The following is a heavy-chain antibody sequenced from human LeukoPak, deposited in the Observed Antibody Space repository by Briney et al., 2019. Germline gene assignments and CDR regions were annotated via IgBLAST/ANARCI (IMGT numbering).Heavy chain of an antibody. CDR3: ATVIVAGPSGDAFDI. CDR1: GYTLTELS. J-gene: IGHJ3*02. V-gene: IGHV1-24*01. D-gene: IGHD5-12*01. Sequence: ASVKVSRKVSGYTLTELSMHWVRQAPGKGLEWMGGFDPEDGETIYAQKFQGRVTMTEDTSTDTAYMELSSLRSEDTAVYYCATVIVAGPSGDAFDIWGQGTMVTVSS. CDR2: FDPEDGET.